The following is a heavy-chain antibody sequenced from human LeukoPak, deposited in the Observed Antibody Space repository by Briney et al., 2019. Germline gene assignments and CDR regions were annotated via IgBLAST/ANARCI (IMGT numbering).Heavy chain of an antibody. J-gene: IGHJ4*02. V-gene: IGHV1-18*04. CDR1: GYTFTGYY. CDR3: ARDGNRYCSGGSCITDY. CDR2: ISAYNGNT. Sequence: SVKVSCKASGYTFTGYYMHWVRQAPGQGLEWMGWISAYNGNTNYAQKLQGRVTMTTDTSTSTAYMELRSLRSDDTAVYYCARDGNRYCSGGSCITDYWGQGTLVTVSS. D-gene: IGHD2-15*01.